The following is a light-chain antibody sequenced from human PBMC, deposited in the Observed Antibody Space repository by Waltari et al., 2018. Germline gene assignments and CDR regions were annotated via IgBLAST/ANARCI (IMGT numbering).Light chain of an antibody. CDR3: QSFDIRLSGGVV. V-gene: IGLV1-40*01. CDR2: GNN. CDR1: SSNIRAGHD. Sequence: QSVLTQPPSMSGAPGQRVTISCTGSSSNIRAGHDIHWYQVFPGTAPKLLLYGNNNRPSGVPDRFSGSKSDTSSSLAIGVLQAEDEADYYCQSFDIRLSGGVVFGGGTKVTVL. J-gene: IGLJ3*02.